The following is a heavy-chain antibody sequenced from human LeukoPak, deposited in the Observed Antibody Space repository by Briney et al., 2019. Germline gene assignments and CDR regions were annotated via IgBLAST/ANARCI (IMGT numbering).Heavy chain of an antibody. CDR3: ARAHYDSSGYLDY. Sequence: GGSLRLSCAASGFTFSSYAMSWVRQAPGKGLEWVAVISYDGSNKYYADSVKGRFTISRDNSKNTLYLQMNSLRAEDTAVYYCARAHYDSSGYLDYWGQGTLVTVSS. D-gene: IGHD3-22*01. CDR1: GFTFSSYA. J-gene: IGHJ4*02. CDR2: ISYDGSNK. V-gene: IGHV3-30*04.